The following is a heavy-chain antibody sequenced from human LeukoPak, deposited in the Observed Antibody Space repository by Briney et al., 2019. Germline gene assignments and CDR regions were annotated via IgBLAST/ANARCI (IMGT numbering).Heavy chain of an antibody. CDR2: ISSSSSTT. J-gene: IGHJ3*02. CDR1: GFTFSDYY. V-gene: IGHV3-11*04. CDR3: AKDIVAGWADAFDI. Sequence: GSLRLSCAVSGFTFSDYYMSWIRQAPGKGLEWISSISSSSSTTYYADSVKGRFTISRDNSKDTLYLQMNSLRAEDTAVYYCAKDIVAGWADAFDIWGQGTMVTVSS. D-gene: IGHD5-12*01.